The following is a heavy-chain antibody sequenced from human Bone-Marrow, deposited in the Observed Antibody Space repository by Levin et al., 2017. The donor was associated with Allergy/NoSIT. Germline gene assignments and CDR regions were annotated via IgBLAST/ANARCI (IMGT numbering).Heavy chain of an antibody. V-gene: IGHV3-23*01. CDR1: GFTFSSYA. CDR2: ISGSGDYT. Sequence: GGSLRLSCAASGFTFSSYAMSWVRQAPGKGLEWVSGISGSGDYTYHADSVKGRFTISRDNSKKTLFLQMNSLRAEDTAIYYCAKKPGPAGDLSKLDYWGQGTLVTVSS. CDR3: AKKPGPAGDLSKLDY. D-gene: IGHD2-2*01. J-gene: IGHJ4*02.